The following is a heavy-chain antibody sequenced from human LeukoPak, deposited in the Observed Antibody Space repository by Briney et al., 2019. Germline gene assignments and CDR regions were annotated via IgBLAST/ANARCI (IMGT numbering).Heavy chain of an antibody. J-gene: IGHJ6*03. Sequence: ASVKVSCKASGYTFNNYYVHWVRQAPGQRLEWMAIINPNGGGTSTAQKFWGRVTLTRDMSTSTVYLELSSLRPEDTGMYYCVRDRSGSSEWYFDQDYSMDVWGEGTTVTVSS. V-gene: IGHV1-46*02. D-gene: IGHD6-19*01. CDR1: GYTFNNYY. CDR2: INPNGGGT. CDR3: VRDRSGSSEWYFDQDYSMDV.